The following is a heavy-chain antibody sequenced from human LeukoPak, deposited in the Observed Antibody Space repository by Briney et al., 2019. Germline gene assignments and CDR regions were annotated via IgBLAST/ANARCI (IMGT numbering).Heavy chain of an antibody. CDR2: VNHGGDS. CDR3: ARGSNYVSDYYFDV. Sequence: SETLSLTCAVYGVSLRGYYWSWIRQSPEKGLEWIGEVNHGGDSIYSPSLKSRLTLSVDMSKNQFSLNLRSVTAADTAVYICARGSNYVSDYYFDVWGKGTTVIVSS. J-gene: IGHJ6*03. CDR1: GVSLRGYY. V-gene: IGHV4-34*01. D-gene: IGHD4-11*01.